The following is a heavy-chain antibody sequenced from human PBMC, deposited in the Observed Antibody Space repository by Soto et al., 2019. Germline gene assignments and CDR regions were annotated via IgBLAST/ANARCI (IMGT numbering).Heavy chain of an antibody. D-gene: IGHD3-9*01. J-gene: IGHJ4*02. Sequence: ASVNVSCKASGYTFTGYYMHWVRQAPGQGLEWMGWINPNSGGTNYAQKFQGRVTMTRDTSISTAYMELSRLRSDDTAVYYCARDLRLTYYDILTGLRGFDYWGQGTLVTVSS. CDR3: ARDLRLTYYDILTGLRGFDY. V-gene: IGHV1-2*02. CDR1: GYTFTGYY. CDR2: INPNSGGT.